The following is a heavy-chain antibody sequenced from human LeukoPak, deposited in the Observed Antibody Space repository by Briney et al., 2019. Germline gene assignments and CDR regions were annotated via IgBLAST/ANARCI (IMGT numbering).Heavy chain of an antibody. CDR2: IKQDGSEK. V-gene: IGHV3-7*04. Sequence: GGSLRLSCAASGFTFSSYWMSWVGQAPGKGREGVANIKQDGSEKYYVDSVKGRFTISRDNAKNSLYLQMNSLRAEDTAVYYCARGDCSSTSCYESGSFDYWGQGTLVTVSS. CDR1: GFTFSSYW. D-gene: IGHD2-2*01. J-gene: IGHJ4*02. CDR3: ARGDCSSTSCYESGSFDY.